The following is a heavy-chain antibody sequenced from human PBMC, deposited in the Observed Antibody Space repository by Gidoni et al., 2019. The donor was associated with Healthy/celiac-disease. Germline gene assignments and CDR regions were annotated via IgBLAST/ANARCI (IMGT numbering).Heavy chain of an antibody. J-gene: IGHJ4*02. V-gene: IGHV3-21*01. CDR3: ARDETTGVITYFDY. CDR2: ISSSTNYI. CDR1: GFTFSSYR. Sequence: EVQLVESGGVLVKPGGSLRLSCAASGFTFSSYRMNWVRQAPGKGLEWVSSISSSTNYIYYADSVKGRFTISRDNAKNSLYLQMNSLRAEDTAVYYCARDETTGVITYFDYWGQGTLVTVSS. D-gene: IGHD1-1*01.